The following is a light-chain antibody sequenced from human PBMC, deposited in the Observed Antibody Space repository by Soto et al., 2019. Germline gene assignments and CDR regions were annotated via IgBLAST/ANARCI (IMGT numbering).Light chain of an antibody. Sequence: QSVLTQPASVSGSPGQSITISCTGTSSDVGGYNYVSWFQQHPGKAPKLKIYEVSNRPSGVSNRFSGSKSGYTASLTISELQAEDEADYYCTSFTSSSTWAFGAGTK. CDR3: TSFTSSSTWA. J-gene: IGLJ3*02. CDR2: EVS. V-gene: IGLV2-14*03. CDR1: SSDVGGYNY.